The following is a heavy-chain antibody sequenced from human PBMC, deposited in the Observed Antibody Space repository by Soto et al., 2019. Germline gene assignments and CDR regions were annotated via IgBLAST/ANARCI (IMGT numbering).Heavy chain of an antibody. J-gene: IGHJ3*02. CDR2: IRSKAYGGTT. V-gene: IGHV3-49*03. Sequence: PGGSLRLSCTASGFTFGDYAMSWFRQAPGKGLEWVGFIRSKAYGGTTEYAASVKGRFTISRDDSKSIAYLQMNSLKTEDTAVYYCTRPYYYDSSGYPDAFDIWGQGTMVTVSS. CDR1: GFTFGDYA. CDR3: TRPYYYDSSGYPDAFDI. D-gene: IGHD3-22*01.